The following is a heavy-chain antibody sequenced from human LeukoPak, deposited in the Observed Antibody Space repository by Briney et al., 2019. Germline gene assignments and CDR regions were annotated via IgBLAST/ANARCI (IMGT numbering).Heavy chain of an antibody. Sequence: SETLSLTCTVSGGSISSYYWSWIRQPPGKGLEWIGYIYYSGSTNYNPSLKSRVTISVDTSKNQFSLKLSPVTAADTAVYYCASTPYYDFWSGYPPLAFDIWGQGTMVTVSS. CDR1: GGSISSYY. J-gene: IGHJ3*02. D-gene: IGHD3-3*01. CDR2: IYYSGST. V-gene: IGHV4-59*01. CDR3: ASTPYYDFWSGYPPLAFDI.